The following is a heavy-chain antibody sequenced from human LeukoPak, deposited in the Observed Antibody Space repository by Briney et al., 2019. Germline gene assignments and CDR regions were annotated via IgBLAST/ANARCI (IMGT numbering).Heavy chain of an antibody. Sequence: GRPLRLSCAASGFTFSSYAMHWVRQAPGKGLEWVAVISYDGSNKYYADSVKGRFTISRDNSKNTLYLQMNSLRAEDTAVYYCARVTIPGYSSGWYDYWGQGTLVTVSS. V-gene: IGHV3-30*04. CDR1: GFTFSSYA. CDR3: ARVTIPGYSSGWYDY. CDR2: ISYDGSNK. J-gene: IGHJ4*02. D-gene: IGHD6-19*01.